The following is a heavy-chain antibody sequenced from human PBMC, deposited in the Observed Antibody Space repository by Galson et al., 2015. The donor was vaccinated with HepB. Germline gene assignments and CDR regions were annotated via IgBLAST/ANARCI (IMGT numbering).Heavy chain of an antibody. CDR2: IYSGGST. CDR1: GLSVSRFY. D-gene: IGHD4-11*01. Sequence: SLRLSCAASGLSVSRFYMNWVRQAPGKGLQWVSLIYSGGSTYYADSVKGRFTISRDNSKNTLYLQMNSLRAEDTAVYYCALATTITTIDYWGQGTLVSVSS. CDR3: ALATTITTIDY. J-gene: IGHJ4*02. V-gene: IGHV3-53*01.